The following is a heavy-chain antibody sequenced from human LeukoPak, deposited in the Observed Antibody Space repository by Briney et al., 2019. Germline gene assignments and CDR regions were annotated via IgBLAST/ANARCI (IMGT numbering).Heavy chain of an antibody. CDR2: IYSGGST. Sequence: PGGSLRLSCAPSVFTVTKKYTSCVRQAPGKGLEWVSVIYSGGSTYYTDSVRGRFTISRDTSKNTLYLQMNSLRAEDTAVYYCAAQGVFSHGGYWGQGTLVTVSS. CDR3: AAQGVFSHGGY. V-gene: IGHV3-53*01. J-gene: IGHJ4*02. CDR1: VFTVTKKY. D-gene: IGHD3-16*01.